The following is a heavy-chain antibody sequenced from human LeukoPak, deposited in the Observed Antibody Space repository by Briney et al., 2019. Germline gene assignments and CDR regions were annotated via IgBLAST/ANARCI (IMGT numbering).Heavy chain of an antibody. V-gene: IGHV3-7*01. CDR2: IKQDGSEK. Sequence: PGGSLRLSCAASGFTFSSYWMSWVRQAPGKGLEWVANIKQDGSEKYYVDSVKGRFTISRDNAKNSLYLRMNSLRAEETAVFYCARDPTHQLLQTCGEGTLVTVSS. D-gene: IGHD2-2*01. CDR1: GFTFSSYW. J-gene: IGHJ5*02. CDR3: ARDPTHQLLQT.